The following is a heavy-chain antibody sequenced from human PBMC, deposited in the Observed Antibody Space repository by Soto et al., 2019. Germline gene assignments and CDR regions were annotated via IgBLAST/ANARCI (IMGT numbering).Heavy chain of an antibody. CDR1: GYTLTELS. Sequence: VKVSCKVSGYTLTELSMHWVRQAPGKGLEWMGGFDPEDGETIYAQKFQGRVTMTEDTSTDTAYMELSSLRSEDTAVYYCATDLRYSLRPQMFDPWGQGTLVTVSS. V-gene: IGHV1-24*01. CDR2: FDPEDGET. CDR3: ATDLRYSLRPQMFDP. D-gene: IGHD3-16*01. J-gene: IGHJ5*02.